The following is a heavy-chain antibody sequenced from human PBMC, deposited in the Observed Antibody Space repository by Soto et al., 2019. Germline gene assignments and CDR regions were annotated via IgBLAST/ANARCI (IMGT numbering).Heavy chain of an antibody. J-gene: IGHJ6*02. CDR3: ARVGNLDFWSGYYYYYGMDV. CDR2: INPNSGGT. D-gene: IGHD3-3*01. CDR1: GYTFTGYY. Sequence: QVQLVQSGAEVKKPGASVKVSCKASGYTFTGYYMHWVRQAPGQGLEWMGWINPNSGGTNYAQKFQGWVTMTRDTSISTAYMELSRLRSDDTAVYYCARVGNLDFWSGYYYYYGMDVWGQGTTVAVSS. V-gene: IGHV1-2*04.